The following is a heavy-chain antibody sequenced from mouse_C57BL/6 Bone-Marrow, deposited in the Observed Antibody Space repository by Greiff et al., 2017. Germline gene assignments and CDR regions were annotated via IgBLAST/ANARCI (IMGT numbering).Heavy chain of an antibody. CDR2: INPGSGGT. Sequence: QVQLQQPGAELVRPGTSVKVSCKASGYAFTNYLIEWVKQRPGQGLEWIGVINPGSGGTKYNEKFKGKATLTADKSSSTAYMQLSSLTSEDSAVYFCARSKNWDSWFAYWGQGTLVTVSA. CDR1: GYAFTNYL. D-gene: IGHD4-1*01. J-gene: IGHJ3*01. V-gene: IGHV1-54*01. CDR3: ARSKNWDSWFAY.